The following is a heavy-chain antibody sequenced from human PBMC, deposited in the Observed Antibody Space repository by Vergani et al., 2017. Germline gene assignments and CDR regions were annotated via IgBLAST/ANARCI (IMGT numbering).Heavy chain of an antibody. V-gene: IGHV4-59*01. Sequence: QVQLQESGPGLVKPSETLSLTCTVSGGSISSYYWSWIRQPPGKGLEWIGYIYYSGSTNYNPSLKSRVTISVDTSKNQFSLKLSSVTAADTAVYYCARENDYVWGSYRSXFDYWGQGTLVTVSS. J-gene: IGHJ4*02. D-gene: IGHD3-16*02. CDR1: GGSISSYY. CDR2: IYYSGST. CDR3: ARENDYVWGSYRSXFDY.